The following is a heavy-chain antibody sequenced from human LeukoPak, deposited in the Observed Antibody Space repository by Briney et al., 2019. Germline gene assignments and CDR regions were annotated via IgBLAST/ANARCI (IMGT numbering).Heavy chain of an antibody. Sequence: PSETLSLTCTVSGGSISSYYWSWIRQPPGKGLEWIGSIYYSGSTYYNPSLKSRVTISVDTSKNQFSLKLSSVTAADTAVYYCARFLTGTTDNWFDPWGQGTLVTVSS. CDR1: GGSISSYY. CDR2: IYYSGST. D-gene: IGHD1-7*01. CDR3: ARFLTGTTDNWFDP. J-gene: IGHJ5*02. V-gene: IGHV4-39*01.